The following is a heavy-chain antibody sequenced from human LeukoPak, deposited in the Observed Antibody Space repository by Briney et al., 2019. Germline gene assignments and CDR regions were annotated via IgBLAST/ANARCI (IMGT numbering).Heavy chain of an antibody. CDR1: GFIFTDYA. V-gene: IGHV3-23*01. J-gene: IGHJ4*02. CDR2: ISGSGGST. Sequence: QTGGSLRLSCAASGFIFTDYAMTWVRQSPGKGLEWVSSISGSGGSTYYADSVKGRHTISRDNSRNTVYLQMNSLRAEDTAVYYCANDLGWIQLNLGRGQGTLVTVSS. CDR3: ANDLGWIQLNLG. D-gene: IGHD5-18*01.